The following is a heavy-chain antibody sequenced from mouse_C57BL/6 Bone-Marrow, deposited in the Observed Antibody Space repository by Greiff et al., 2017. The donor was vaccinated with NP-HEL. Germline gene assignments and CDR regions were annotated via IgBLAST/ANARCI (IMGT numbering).Heavy chain of an antibody. D-gene: IGHD4-1*01. CDR3: ARGAGTRFDY. V-gene: IGHV1-64*01. CDR1: GYTFTSYW. Sequence: QVQLKQPGAELVKPGASVKLSCKASGYTFTSYWMHWVKQRPGQGLEWIGMIHPNSGSTNYNEKFKSKATLTVDKSSSTAYMQLSSLTSEDSAVYYCARGAGTRFDYWGQGTTLTVSS. J-gene: IGHJ2*01. CDR2: IHPNSGST.